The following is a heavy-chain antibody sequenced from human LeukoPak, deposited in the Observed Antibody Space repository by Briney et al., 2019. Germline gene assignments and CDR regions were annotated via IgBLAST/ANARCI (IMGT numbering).Heavy chain of an antibody. Sequence: PSETLSLTCTVSGAPISSYYWSWIRQPPGKGLEWIGYIYYSGSTKYNSSLRSRVTISVDTSKNQFSLKLSSVTAADTAVYYCARDAWNSAVGSKDYYYYYGMDVWSQGTTVTVSS. V-gene: IGHV4-59*01. J-gene: IGHJ6*02. D-gene: IGHD2/OR15-2a*01. CDR1: GAPISSYY. CDR3: ARDAWNSAVGSKDYYYYYGMDV. CDR2: IYYSGST.